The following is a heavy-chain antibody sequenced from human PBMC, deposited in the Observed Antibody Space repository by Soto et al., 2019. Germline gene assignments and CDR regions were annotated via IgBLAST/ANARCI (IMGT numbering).Heavy chain of an antibody. Sequence: QVQLVQSGAEVTKPGSSVKVSCKASGDTFSDYTISWVRQAPGQGLEWMGGIVPIFGKPTYTQKFQGRVTITADESTTTAYRELSSLRSEDTATYYCARGKDGSDYYFASWGQGTLVTVSS. CDR3: ARGKDGSDYYFAS. J-gene: IGHJ4*02. V-gene: IGHV1-69*01. CDR1: GDTFSDYT. D-gene: IGHD3-22*01. CDR2: IVPIFGKP.